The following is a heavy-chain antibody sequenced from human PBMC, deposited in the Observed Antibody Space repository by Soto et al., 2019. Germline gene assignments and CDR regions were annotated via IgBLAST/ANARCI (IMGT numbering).Heavy chain of an antibody. CDR3: AKDRVGGTFYTPLAF. D-gene: IGHD1-7*01. J-gene: IGHJ4*02. CDR2: ITYDGSFQ. Sequence: SLRLSCQASGFNFDNYGMHWVRQAPGKGLEWVAVITYDGSFQYYADSVKGRFTISRDNSKNTLSLHLNTLKPEDTAVYHCAKDRVGGTFYTPLAFWGQGTLVTVYS. CDR1: GFNFDNYG. V-gene: IGHV3-30*18.